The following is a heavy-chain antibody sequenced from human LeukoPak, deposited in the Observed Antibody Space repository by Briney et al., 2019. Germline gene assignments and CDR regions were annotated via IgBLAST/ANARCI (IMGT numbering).Heavy chain of an antibody. CDR2: IYSGGST. J-gene: IGHJ4*02. CDR1: GFTVSSNY. D-gene: IGHD3-16*01. Sequence: PGESLRLSCAASGFTVSSNYMSWVRQAPGKGLEWVSVIYSGGSTYYADSVKGRFTISRDNSKNTLYLQMNSLRAEDTAVYYCASGIISGLINYWGQGTLVTVSS. V-gene: IGHV3-53*01. CDR3: ASGIISGLINY.